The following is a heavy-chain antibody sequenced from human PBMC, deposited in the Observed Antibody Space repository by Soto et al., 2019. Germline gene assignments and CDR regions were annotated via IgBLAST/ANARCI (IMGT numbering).Heavy chain of an antibody. CDR1: GGSISSSYHY. CDR3: ASLYFDRLTGFYHYYMDD. J-gene: IGHJ6*03. V-gene: IGHV4-39*01. D-gene: IGHD3-9*01. Sequence: QLQLQESGPGLVKPSETLSLTCTVSGGSISSSYHYWGWIRQPPGKGLQWIGSIYYSGDTYYNPSLQSRVPMYADTSKSQVSLELRSVTAADPAVYYCASLYFDRLTGFYHYYMDDWGKGTTVTVSS. CDR2: IYYSGDT.